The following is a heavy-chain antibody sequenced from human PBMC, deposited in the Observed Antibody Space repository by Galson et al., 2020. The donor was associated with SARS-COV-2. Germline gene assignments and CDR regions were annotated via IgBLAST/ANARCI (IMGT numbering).Heavy chain of an antibody. CDR3: ARMGSSSSAY. Sequence: GGSLRLSCAVSGFTFSSYWMSWVRQAPGKGLEWVANIKQDEREKYYVDSVKGRFTISRDNAKNSLYLQMNSLRAEDTAVYYCARMGSSSSAYWGQGTLVTVSS. V-gene: IGHV3-7*04. CDR1: GFTFSSYW. J-gene: IGHJ4*02. CDR2: IKQDEREK. D-gene: IGHD2-15*01.